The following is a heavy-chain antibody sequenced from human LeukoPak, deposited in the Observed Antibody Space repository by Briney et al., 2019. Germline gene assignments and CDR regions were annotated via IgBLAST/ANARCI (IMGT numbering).Heavy chain of an antibody. CDR2: IYYSGST. CDR1: GASISGSGYY. CDR3: ARIPSYSSSWYYFDY. Sequence: SETLSLTCAVSGASISGSGYYWGWIRQPPGKGLEWIGSIYYSGSTYYNPSLKSRVTISVDTSKNQFSLKLSSVTAADTAVYYCARIPSYSSSWYYFDYWGQGTLVTVSS. J-gene: IGHJ4*02. D-gene: IGHD6-13*01. V-gene: IGHV4-39*07.